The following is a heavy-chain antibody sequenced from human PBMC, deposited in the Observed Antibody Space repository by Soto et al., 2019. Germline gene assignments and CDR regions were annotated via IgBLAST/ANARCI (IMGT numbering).Heavy chain of an antibody. CDR1: GDSISSSGYY. CDR3: ARESLRAGNAAFDI. D-gene: IGHD6-19*01. CDR2: IYYSGST. J-gene: IGHJ3*02. V-gene: IGHV4-31*03. Sequence: SETLSLTCTVSGDSISSSGYYWSWIRQHPGKGLEWIGFIYYSGSTYYNPSLKSRVIISVDTSKIQFSLKLSSVTAADTAVYYCARESLRAGNAAFDIWGQGTMVTVSS.